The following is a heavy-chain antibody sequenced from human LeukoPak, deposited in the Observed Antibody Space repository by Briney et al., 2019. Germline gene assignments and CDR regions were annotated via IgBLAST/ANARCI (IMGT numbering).Heavy chain of an antibody. CDR1: GGTFSSYA. V-gene: IGHV1-69*05. CDR3: ARDPSSRGRNYYGSSGYYGAFDI. D-gene: IGHD3-22*01. CDR2: IIPIFGTA. Sequence: SVKLSCKASGGTFSSYAISWVRHAPGQGLGWMGGIIPIFGTANSAQKFQGRVTITTDESTSTAYMELSSLRSEDTAVYYCARDPSSRGRNYYGSSGYYGAFDIWGQGTMVTVSS. J-gene: IGHJ3*02.